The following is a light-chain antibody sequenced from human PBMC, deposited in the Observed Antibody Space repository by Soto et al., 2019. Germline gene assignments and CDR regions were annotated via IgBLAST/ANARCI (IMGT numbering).Light chain of an antibody. J-gene: IGLJ1*01. Sequence: QSALTQPASVSGSPGQSTTISCTGTSSDVGGYNYVSWYQQHPGKAPKLMIYEVNNRPSGVSNRFSGSKSGNTASLTISGLQAEDEADYYCSSFTSTSTYVLGTGTKLTVL. V-gene: IGLV2-14*01. CDR3: SSFTSTSTYV. CDR1: SSDVGGYNY. CDR2: EVN.